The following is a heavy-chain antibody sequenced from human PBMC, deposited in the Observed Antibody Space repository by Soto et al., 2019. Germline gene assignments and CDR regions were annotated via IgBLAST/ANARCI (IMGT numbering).Heavy chain of an antibody. CDR3: ARVSRTPAMSHSFVT. CDR1: GDGVCSHSAA. V-gene: IGHV6-1*01. J-gene: IGHJ3*02. CDR2: TYYRSKWYN. D-gene: IGHD2-2*01. Sequence: PSRSLSLTCAIAGDGVCSHSAAWNWVRQSPSRGLEWLGRTYYRSKWYNDYAVSVKSRITINPDTSKNQFSLQLNSVPPEDTAVYHCARVSRTPAMSHSFVTWGQAPTVTV.